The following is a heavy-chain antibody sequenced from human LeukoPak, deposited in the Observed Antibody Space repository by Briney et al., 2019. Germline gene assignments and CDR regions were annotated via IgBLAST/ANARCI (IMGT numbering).Heavy chain of an antibody. CDR3: AKEDGTIVVSTVGD. Sequence: GGSLRLSFGAPGYKLWNELGASVRQAPGKGLEWVAFIQFDESSKNYADSVKGRFTISRDNSKHTVYLQVNSLRAEDTAVYYCAKEDGTIVVSTVGDWGQGTLVTVSS. D-gene: IGHD3-22*01. CDR1: GYKLWNEL. CDR2: IQFDESSK. J-gene: IGHJ4*02. V-gene: IGHV3-30*02.